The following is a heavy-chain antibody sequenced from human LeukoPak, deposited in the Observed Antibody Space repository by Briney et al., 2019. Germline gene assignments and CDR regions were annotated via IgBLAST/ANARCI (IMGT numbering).Heavy chain of an antibody. CDR2: IYHSGST. CDR3: ARVLSRDDILTGYYN. V-gene: IGHV4-4*02. CDR1: GGSISSSNW. Sequence: SGTLSLTCAVSGGSISSSNWWSWVRQPPGKGLEWIGEIYHSGSTNYNPSLKSRVTISVDKSKNQFSLKLSSVTAADTAVYYCARVLSRDDILTGYYNWGQETLVTVSS. D-gene: IGHD3-9*01. J-gene: IGHJ4*02.